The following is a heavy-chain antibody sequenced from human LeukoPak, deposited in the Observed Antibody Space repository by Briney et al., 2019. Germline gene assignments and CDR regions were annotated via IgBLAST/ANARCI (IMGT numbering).Heavy chain of an antibody. J-gene: IGHJ4*02. D-gene: IGHD2/OR15-2a*01. CDR1: GFTFSSYW. Sequence: GGSLRLSCAASGFTFSSYWMTWVRQAPGKGLEWVANIKEDGSETYYVDSVKGRFTISRDNAGNSVFLEMNSLGAEDTAVYYCARGIGDYWGQGTLVTVSS. CDR2: IKEDGSET. CDR3: ARGIGDY. V-gene: IGHV3-7*01.